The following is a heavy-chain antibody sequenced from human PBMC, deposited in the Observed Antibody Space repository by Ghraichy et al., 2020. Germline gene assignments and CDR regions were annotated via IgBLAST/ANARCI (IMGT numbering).Heavy chain of an antibody. Sequence: SETLSLTCAVSGYSISSGYYWGWIRQPPGKGLEGIGSIYHSGSTYYNPSLKSRVTISVDTSKNQFSLKLSSVTAADTAVYYCARSQDVDTAMADVNWFDPWGQGTLVTVSS. CDR1: GYSISSGYY. CDR2: IYHSGST. CDR3: ARSQDVDTAMADVNWFDP. J-gene: IGHJ5*02. V-gene: IGHV4-38-2*01. D-gene: IGHD5-18*01.